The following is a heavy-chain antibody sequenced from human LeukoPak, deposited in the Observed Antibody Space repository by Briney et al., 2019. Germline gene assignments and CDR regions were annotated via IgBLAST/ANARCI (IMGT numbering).Heavy chain of an antibody. D-gene: IGHD6-13*01. CDR1: GFTFSGYW. J-gene: IGHJ4*02. V-gene: IGHV3-74*01. CDR3: ARGRIGSSYYYFDY. CDR2: INSDGTST. Sequence: GGSLRLSCVASGFTFSGYWMHWVRQPPGKGLVWVLRINSDGTSTTYADSVKGRFTITRDNAKNTLYLQMNSLRAEDTAVYYCARGRIGSSYYYFDYWGQGAVVTVSS.